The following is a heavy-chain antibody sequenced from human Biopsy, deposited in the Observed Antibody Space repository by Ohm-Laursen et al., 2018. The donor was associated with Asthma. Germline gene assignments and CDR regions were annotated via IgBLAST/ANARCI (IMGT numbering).Heavy chain of an antibody. CDR2: INPNSGGT. Sequence: ESSVKVSCKPSGYTFIGYHIHWVRQAPGQGLKWMGRINPNSGGTNYAQKFQGRVTMTSDTSISTAYMELSRLRSDDTALYYCARGQKSPGDRWFDPWGQGTLVTVSS. J-gene: IGHJ5*02. CDR3: ARGQKSPGDRWFDP. V-gene: IGHV1-2*06. CDR1: GYTFIGYH. D-gene: IGHD7-27*01.